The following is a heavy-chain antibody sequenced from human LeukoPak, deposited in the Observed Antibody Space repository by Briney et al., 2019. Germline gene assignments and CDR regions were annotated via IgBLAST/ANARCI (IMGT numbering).Heavy chain of an antibody. V-gene: IGHV4-39*01. Sequence: SETLSLTCTVSGGSISSSTYYWGWIRQPPGKGLEWIGSIYYSGSTNYNPSLKSRVTISADTSKNQFSLKLNSVTAADTAVYFCARSQGVMTATKRSIDYWGQGTLVTVSS. J-gene: IGHJ4*02. CDR3: ARSQGVMTATKRSIDY. D-gene: IGHD2-21*02. CDR1: GGSISSSTYY. CDR2: IYYSGST.